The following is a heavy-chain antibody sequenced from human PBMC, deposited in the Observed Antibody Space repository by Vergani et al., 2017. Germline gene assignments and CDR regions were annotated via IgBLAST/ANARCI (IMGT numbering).Heavy chain of an antibody. D-gene: IGHD5-12*01. V-gene: IGHV3-11*01. CDR2: ISPSGFTI. Sequence: QVQLVESGGGLVKPGGSLRLSCAASGFSFNDYYMSWIRQAPGKGLEWVSYISPSGFTIYYADSVKGRFTISRDNARSSLHLQMNSLRAEDTAVYYCARRLSKSGHERWFDPWGQGTLVTVSS. J-gene: IGHJ5*02. CDR1: GFSFNDYY. CDR3: ARRLSKSGHERWFDP.